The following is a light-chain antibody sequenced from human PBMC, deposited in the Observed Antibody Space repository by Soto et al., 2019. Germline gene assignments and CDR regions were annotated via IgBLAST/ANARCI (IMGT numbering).Light chain of an antibody. CDR1: GSDVGGYNF. CDR2: HVS. Sequence: QSVLTQPASVSGSPGQSITISCTGTGSDVGGYNFVSWYQQHPGKVPELIIFHVSKRPSGAFNRFSGSKSGNTASLTISGLQAEDEADYYCSSYRSGNTPYVFGTGTKVTVL. V-gene: IGLV2-14*03. CDR3: SSYRSGNTPYV. J-gene: IGLJ1*01.